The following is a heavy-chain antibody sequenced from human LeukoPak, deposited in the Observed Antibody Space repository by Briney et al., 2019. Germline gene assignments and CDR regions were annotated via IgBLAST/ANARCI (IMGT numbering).Heavy chain of an antibody. Sequence: GGSLRLSCAASGFTFSSYWMHWVRQAPGKGLVWVSRIKSDGSSTNYADSVKGRFTISRDNAKNTLYLQMNSLRAEDTAVYHWARVWGGSTFDYWGQETLVTVSS. D-gene: IGHD3-16*01. V-gene: IGHV3-74*01. J-gene: IGHJ4*02. CDR2: IKSDGSST. CDR1: GFTFSSYW. CDR3: ARVWGGSTFDY.